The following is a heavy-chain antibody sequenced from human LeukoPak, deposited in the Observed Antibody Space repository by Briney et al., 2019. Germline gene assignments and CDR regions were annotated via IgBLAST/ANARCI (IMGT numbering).Heavy chain of an antibody. D-gene: IGHD5-18*01. J-gene: IGHJ4*02. CDR1: GYTFTSYG. CDR2: ISAYNGNR. CDR3: ARDRWGYSYGGD. Sequence: ASVKVSCKASGYTFTSYGISWVRLAPGHGLEWMGWISAYNGNRKYEKKLRGRVTMTTDTATGTAYMELSSLRADDTAVYYCARDRWGYSYGGDWGQGTLVTVSS. V-gene: IGHV1-18*01.